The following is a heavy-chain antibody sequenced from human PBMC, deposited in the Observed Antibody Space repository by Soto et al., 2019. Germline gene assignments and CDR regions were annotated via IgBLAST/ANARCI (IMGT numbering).Heavy chain of an antibody. CDR1: GGSISSGDW. Sequence: SETLSLTCAVSGGSISSGDWWSWVRQPPGKGLEWIGEIYRSGSTNYNPSLKSRVTISVDTSKNQFSLKLSSVTAADTAVYYCARVAVAGTRVAYWGQGTLVTVSS. CDR3: ARVAVAGTRVAY. D-gene: IGHD6-19*01. J-gene: IGHJ4*02. V-gene: IGHV4-4*02. CDR2: IYRSGST.